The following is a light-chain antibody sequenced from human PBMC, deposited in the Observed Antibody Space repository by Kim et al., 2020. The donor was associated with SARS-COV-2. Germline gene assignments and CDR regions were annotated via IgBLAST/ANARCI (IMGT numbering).Light chain of an antibody. V-gene: IGKV1-39*01. J-gene: IGKJ1*01. CDR2: ADS. Sequence: APDGDGVTVTCRAGQPFDNYCNGFNQKPGVAPKLLIYADSTLQSGLPSRFSGSGSGTEFPLPINALRPEDFATCYCQQSYNLPRTFGPETKVDIK. CDR1: QPFDNY. CDR3: QQSYNLPRT.